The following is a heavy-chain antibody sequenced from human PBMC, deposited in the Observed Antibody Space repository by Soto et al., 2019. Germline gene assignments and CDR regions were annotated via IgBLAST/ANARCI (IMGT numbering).Heavy chain of an antibody. D-gene: IGHD6-6*01. CDR2: IYSAGST. CDR3: ARAREPEYSSSIFFDY. CDR1: GLTVSRTQ. J-gene: IGHJ4*02. V-gene: IGHV3-53*02. Sequence: EVQLVETGGGLIQPGGSLRLSCAASGLTVSRTQMAWVRQVPGKGLQWVSVIYSAGSTYYANAVKGRFTISRDISENKIYLDLSRVTGDHTAIYYCARAREPEYSSSIFFDYWGRGILVTVSS.